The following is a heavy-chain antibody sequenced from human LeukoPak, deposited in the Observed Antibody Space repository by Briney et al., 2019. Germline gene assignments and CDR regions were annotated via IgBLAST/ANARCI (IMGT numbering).Heavy chain of an antibody. CDR2: IYYGGST. Sequence: AETLSLTCSVSGGSMSSYYWSWIRLPPGKGLEWIGYIYYGGSTNYNPSLKRRVNISGDKFKNQSSLKLSSVTAADSAFYYCSRSGGMFYFDFWGQGNLVTVSS. J-gene: IGHJ4*02. D-gene: IGHD4-23*01. V-gene: IGHV4-59*01. CDR3: SRSGGMFYFDF. CDR1: GGSMSSYY.